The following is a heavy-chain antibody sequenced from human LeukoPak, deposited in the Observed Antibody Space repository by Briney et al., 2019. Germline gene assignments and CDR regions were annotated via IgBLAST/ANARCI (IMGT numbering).Heavy chain of an antibody. CDR2: ISWNSGSI. D-gene: IGHD3-22*01. Sequence: PGGSLRLSCAASGFTFDDYAMHWVRQAPGKGLEWVSGISWNSGSIGYADSVKGRFTISRDNAKNSLYLQMNSLRAEDTALYYCAKDYDSSGYYFDYWGQGTLVTVSS. V-gene: IGHV3-9*01. CDR1: GFTFDDYA. J-gene: IGHJ4*02. CDR3: AKDYDSSGYYFDY.